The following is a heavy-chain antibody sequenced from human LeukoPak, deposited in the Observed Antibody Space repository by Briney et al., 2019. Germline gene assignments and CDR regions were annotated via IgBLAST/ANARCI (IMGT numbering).Heavy chain of an antibody. CDR3: ARAAIDDCSGGSCYTRRYDAFDI. J-gene: IGHJ3*02. Sequence: PGGSLRLSCVASGFMFSNYAMHWVRQAPGKGLEWVAVISYDGNLKHYADSVQGRFTISRDNPKNTLYLEMNSLRAEDTAVYYCARAAIDDCSGGSCYTRRYDAFDIWGQGTMVTVSS. V-gene: IGHV3-30*03. CDR2: ISYDGNLK. CDR1: GFMFSNYA. D-gene: IGHD2-15*01.